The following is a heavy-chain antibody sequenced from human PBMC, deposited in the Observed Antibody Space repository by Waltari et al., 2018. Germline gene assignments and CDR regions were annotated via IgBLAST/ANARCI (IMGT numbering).Heavy chain of an antibody. V-gene: IGHV4-34*01. CDR3: ARTWGYSPPLGWFDP. D-gene: IGHD1-26*01. J-gene: IGHJ5*02. CDR2: ISHSGST. CDR1: GGPFTAYS. Sequence: QVQLHQWGAGLLTPSETLSLTCAASGGPFTAYSWSWIRQSPDKGLEWIGEISHSGSTNYNPSLKSRVTMSVDTIKKQFSLKLTSVTAADTAVYFCARTWGYSPPLGWFDPWGRGTRVTVSS.